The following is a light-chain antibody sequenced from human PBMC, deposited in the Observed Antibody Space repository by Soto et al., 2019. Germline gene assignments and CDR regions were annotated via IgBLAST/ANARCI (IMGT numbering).Light chain of an antibody. J-gene: IGKJ1*01. V-gene: IGKV1-5*03. CDR3: QQYNSSPWT. Sequence: DIQMTQSPSTLSASVGDRVTITCRASQSISSWLAWYRQKPGKAPKLLIYKASSLESGGPSRFSGSGSWTEFNLTISGLQPDDFATYYCQQYNSSPWTFGQGTKVEIK. CDR1: QSISSW. CDR2: KAS.